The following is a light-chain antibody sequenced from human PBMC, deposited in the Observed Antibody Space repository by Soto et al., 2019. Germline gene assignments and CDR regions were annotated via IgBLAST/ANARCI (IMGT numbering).Light chain of an antibody. V-gene: IGLV1-40*01. CDR3: QSYDNSLTGSYV. Sequence: QSVLTQPPSISGAPGQRVTISCTGSSSNLGAGHDVHWYQHVSGTAPKLLISRDNNRPSGVPERFSGSKSGTSASLAITGLQVEDEADYYCQSYDNSLTGSYVFGTGTKLTVL. CDR2: RDN. J-gene: IGLJ1*01. CDR1: SSNLGAGHD.